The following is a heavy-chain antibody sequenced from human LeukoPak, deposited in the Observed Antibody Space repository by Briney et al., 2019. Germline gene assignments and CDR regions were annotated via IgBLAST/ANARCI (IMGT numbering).Heavy chain of an antibody. V-gene: IGHV3-74*01. Sequence: PGGSLRLSCAAPGFTFRTYWMHWVRQTPGQGLVWVSRINSDGSTTNYAHSVKGRFTVSRDNAQNTLYLQMSSLGDEDTAVYYCARAGNYYFEYWGKGALVTVSS. CDR2: INSDGSTT. D-gene: IGHD3-10*01. CDR3: ARAGNYYFEY. J-gene: IGHJ4*02. CDR1: GFTFRTYW.